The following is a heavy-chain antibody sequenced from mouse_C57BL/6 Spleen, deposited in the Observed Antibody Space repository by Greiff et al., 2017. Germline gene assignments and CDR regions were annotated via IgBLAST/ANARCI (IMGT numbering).Heavy chain of an antibody. V-gene: IGHV3-8*01. J-gene: IGHJ1*03. CDR2: ISYSGST. CDR1: GYSITSDY. CDR3: ARVPTGTSRYFEG. D-gene: IGHD4-1*02. Sequence: EVKVVESGPGLAKPSQTLSLTCSVTGYSITSDYWNWIRKFPGNKLEYMGYISYSGSTYYNPSPKSRISITRDTSKNQYYLQLNSVTTEDTATYFCARVPTGTSRYFEGCGTGTTVTVSS.